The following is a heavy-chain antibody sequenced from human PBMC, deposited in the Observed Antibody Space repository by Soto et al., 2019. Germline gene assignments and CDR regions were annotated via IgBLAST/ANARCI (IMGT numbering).Heavy chain of an antibody. CDR1: GFTFSSYG. V-gene: IGHV3-33*01. CDR3: ARDYGKNLPKNWYFDL. J-gene: IGHJ2*01. CDR2: IWYDGSNK. Sequence: VQLVESGGGVVQPGRSLRLSCAASGFTFSSYGMHWVRQAPGKGLEWVAVIWYDGSNKYYADSVKGRFTISRDNSKNTLYLQMNSLRAEDTAVYYCARDYGKNLPKNWYFDLWGRGTLVTVSS. D-gene: IGHD3-10*01.